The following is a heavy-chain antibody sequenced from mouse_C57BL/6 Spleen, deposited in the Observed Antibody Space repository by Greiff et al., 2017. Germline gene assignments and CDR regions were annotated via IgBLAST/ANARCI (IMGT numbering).Heavy chain of an antibody. D-gene: IGHD1-1*01. CDR3: ARSYYGSSSYYAMDY. CDR2: IWGVGST. Sequence: VKLKESGPGLVAPSQSLSITCTVSGFSLTSYGVDWVRQSPGKGLEWLGVIWGVGSTNYNSALKSRLSISKDNSKSQVFLKMNSLQTDDTAMYYCARSYYGSSSYYAMDYWGQGTSVTVSS. J-gene: IGHJ4*01. V-gene: IGHV2-6*01. CDR1: GFSLTSYG.